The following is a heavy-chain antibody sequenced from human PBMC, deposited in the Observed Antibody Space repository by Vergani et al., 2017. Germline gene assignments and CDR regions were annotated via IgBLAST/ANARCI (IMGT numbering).Heavy chain of an antibody. V-gene: IGHV4-59*01. Sequence: QVQLQESGPGLVKPSETLSLTCTVSGGSISSYYWSWIRQPPGKGLEWIGYIYYSGSTNYNPSLKSRVTISVDTSKNQFSLKLSSVTAADTAVYYCARYYYGSGSYYYYYMDVWGKGTTVTVSS. CDR2: IYYSGST. D-gene: IGHD3-10*01. CDR1: GGSISSYY. J-gene: IGHJ6*03. CDR3: ARYYYGSGSYYYYYMDV.